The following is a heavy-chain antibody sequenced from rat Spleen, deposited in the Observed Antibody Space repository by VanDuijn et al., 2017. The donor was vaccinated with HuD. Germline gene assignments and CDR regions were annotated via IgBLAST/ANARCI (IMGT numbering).Heavy chain of an antibody. CDR3: AKRDYDGYYPFAY. CDR1: GFTFNNYW. V-gene: IGHV5-31*01. D-gene: IGHD1-12*03. CDR2: ITHNGGST. Sequence: EVQLVESGGGLVQPGRSLKLSCVASGFTFNNYWMTWIRQAPGKGLEWVASITHNGGSTYYADSVKGRFTISRDNAKSTLYLQMNSLRSEDTATYYCAKRDYDGYYPFAYWGQGTLVTVSS. J-gene: IGHJ3*01.